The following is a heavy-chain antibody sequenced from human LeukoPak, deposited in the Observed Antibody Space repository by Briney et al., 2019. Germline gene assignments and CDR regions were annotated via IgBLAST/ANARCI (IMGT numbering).Heavy chain of an antibody. CDR3: AKDNVCKLPVAFFDI. Sequence: GGSLRLSCAASGFTFSCYGRHWVRQAPGKGLEWVAVISSDGSNKYYADSVKGRFTISRDNSKNTRYLQMNSLRAEDTAVYYCAKDNVCKLPVAFFDIWGQGTMVTVSS. V-gene: IGHV3-30*18. CDR1: GFTFSCYG. D-gene: IGHD5-12*01. J-gene: IGHJ3*02. CDR2: ISSDGSNK.